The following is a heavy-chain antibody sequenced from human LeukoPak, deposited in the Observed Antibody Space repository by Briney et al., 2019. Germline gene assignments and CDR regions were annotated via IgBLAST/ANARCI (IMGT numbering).Heavy chain of an antibody. D-gene: IGHD3-3*01. Sequence: SETLSLTCAVYGGAFSDFYWRWIRQPPGKGLEWIGYIYYSGSTNYNPSLKSRVTISVDTSKNQFSLKLSSVTAADTAVYYCARGTYDFWSGSFYYFDYWGQGTLVTVSS. V-gene: IGHV4-59*01. CDR2: IYYSGST. J-gene: IGHJ4*02. CDR1: GGAFSDFY. CDR3: ARGTYDFWSGSFYYFDY.